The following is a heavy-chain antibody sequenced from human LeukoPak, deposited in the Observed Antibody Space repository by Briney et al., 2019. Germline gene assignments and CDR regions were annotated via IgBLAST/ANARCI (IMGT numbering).Heavy chain of an antibody. D-gene: IGHD5-12*01. J-gene: IGHJ4*02. Sequence: SETLSLTCTVSGGSISSYYWSWIRQPAGKGLGWIGRIYTSGSTNYNPSLKSRVTMSVDTSKNQFSLKLSSVTAADTAVYYCARDGYSGYGDYWGQGTLVTVSS. CDR1: GGSISSYY. CDR2: IYTSGST. V-gene: IGHV4-4*07. CDR3: ARDGYSGYGDY.